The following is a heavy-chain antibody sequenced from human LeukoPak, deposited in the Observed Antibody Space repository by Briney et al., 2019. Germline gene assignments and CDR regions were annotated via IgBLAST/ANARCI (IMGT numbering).Heavy chain of an antibody. J-gene: IGHJ4*02. CDR1: GGSISSSSYY. D-gene: IGHD3-22*01. CDR2: IYYSGST. V-gene: IGHV4-39*07. Sequence: SETLSLTCTVSGGSISSSSYYWGWIRQPPGKGLEWIGSIYYSGSTYYNPSLKSRVTISVDTSKNQFSLKLSSVTAADTAVYYCARYYYDSSGCQPFDYWGQGTLVTVSS. CDR3: ARYYYDSSGCQPFDY.